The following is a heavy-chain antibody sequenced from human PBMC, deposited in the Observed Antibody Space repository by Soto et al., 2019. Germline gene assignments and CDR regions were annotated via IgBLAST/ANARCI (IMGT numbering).Heavy chain of an antibody. J-gene: IGHJ4*02. D-gene: IGHD3-22*01. CDR1: GFTFSSYA. V-gene: IGHV3-23*01. CDR3: AKVKEAMIVVVIADNYFDY. CDR2: ISGSGGST. Sequence: GGSLRLSCAASGFTFSSYAMSWVRQAPGKGLEWVSAISGSGGSTYYADSVKGRFTISRDNSKNTLYLQMNSLRAEDTAVYYCAKVKEAMIVVVIADNYFDYWGQGPLVTVSS.